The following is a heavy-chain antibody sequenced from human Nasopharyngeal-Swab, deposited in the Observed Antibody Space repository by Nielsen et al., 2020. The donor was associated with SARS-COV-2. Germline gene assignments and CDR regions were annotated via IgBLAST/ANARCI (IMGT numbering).Heavy chain of an antibody. CDR2: ISGSGGST. V-gene: IGHV3-23*01. D-gene: IGHD3-22*01. CDR3: LRGDRRDY. CDR1: GFTFSSFA. J-gene: IGHJ4*02. Sequence: GESLKISCAASGFTFSSFAMSWVRQAPGKGLEWVSAISGSGGSTYYADSVKGRFTISRDNSKNTLYLQMNSLRAEDTAVYYCLRGDRRDYWGPGTLVSVSS.